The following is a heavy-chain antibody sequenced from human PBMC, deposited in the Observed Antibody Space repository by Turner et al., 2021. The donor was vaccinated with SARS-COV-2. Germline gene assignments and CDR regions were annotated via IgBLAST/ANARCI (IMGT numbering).Heavy chain of an antibody. CDR2: IYYSGST. J-gene: IGHJ4*02. D-gene: IGHD6-13*01. V-gene: IGHV4-30-4*01. CDR1: GGSFSSGDYY. CDR3: ASQQLFGYYFDH. Sequence: QVQLQESGPGLVKPSQTLSLTCAVSGGSFSSGDYYWPWIRPPPGKGLEWIGYIYYSGSTFYNPSLKSRVTTSLDTSKNQFSLKLSSVTAADTAVYYCASQQLFGYYFDHWGQGTLVTVSS.